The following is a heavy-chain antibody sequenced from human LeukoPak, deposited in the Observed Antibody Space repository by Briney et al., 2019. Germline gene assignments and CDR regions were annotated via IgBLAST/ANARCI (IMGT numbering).Heavy chain of an antibody. J-gene: IGHJ4*02. CDR3: ARRAFYGSAVY. CDR2: IYHSGTT. CDR1: GYSITTGYY. Sequence: SETLSLTCSVSGYSITTGYYWGWIRQPPGKGLEWIGSIYHSGTTYYSPSFKSRVTISVDMSKNQFSLKLSSVTAADTAVYYCARRAFYGSAVYWGQGTLVIVSP. D-gene: IGHD3-10*01. V-gene: IGHV4-38-2*02.